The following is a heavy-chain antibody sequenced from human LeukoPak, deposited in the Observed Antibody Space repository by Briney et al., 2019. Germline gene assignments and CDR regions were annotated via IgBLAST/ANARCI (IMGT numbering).Heavy chain of an antibody. V-gene: IGHV3-66*01. J-gene: IGHJ5*02. CDR3: AREGIVGGRNWFDP. CDR1: GFTVSSNY. CDR2: IYSGGST. Sequence: GGSLRLSCAASGFTVSSNYMGWVSQAPGKGLEWVSVIYSGGSTYYADSVKGRFTISRDNSKNTLYLQMNSLRAEDTAVYYCAREGIVGGRNWFDPWGQGTLVTVSS. D-gene: IGHD1-26*01.